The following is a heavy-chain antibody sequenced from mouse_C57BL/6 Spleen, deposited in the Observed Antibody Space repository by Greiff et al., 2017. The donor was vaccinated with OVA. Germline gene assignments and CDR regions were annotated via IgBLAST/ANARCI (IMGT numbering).Heavy chain of an antibody. CDR2: IHPNSGST. CDR1: GYTFTSYW. J-gene: IGHJ4*01. D-gene: IGHD1-1*01. CDR3: ARWGTVVAKDYAMDY. V-gene: IGHV1-64*01. Sequence: VQLQQPGAELVKPGASVKLSCKASGYTFTSYWMHWVKQRPGQGLEWIGMIHPNSGSTNYNEKFKSKATLTVDKSSSTAYMQLSSLTSEDSAVYYCARWGTVVAKDYAMDYWGQGTSVTVSS.